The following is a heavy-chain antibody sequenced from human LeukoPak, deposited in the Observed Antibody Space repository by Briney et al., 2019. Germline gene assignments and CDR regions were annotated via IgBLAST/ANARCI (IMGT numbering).Heavy chain of an antibody. CDR3: VRKDGDY. J-gene: IGHJ4*02. CDR2: IYNSGNT. Sequence: PSETLSLTCTVSGGSISSSSYYWSWIRQPAGKGLEWIGRIYNSGNTNYNPSLKSRVTMSLDTSKNQLYLNLRYVTAADTAIYYCVRKDGDYWGQGTLVTVSS. CDR1: GGSISSSSYY. V-gene: IGHV4-61*02.